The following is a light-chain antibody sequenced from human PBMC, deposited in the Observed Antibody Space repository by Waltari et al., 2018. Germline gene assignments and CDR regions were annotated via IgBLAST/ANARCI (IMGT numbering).Light chain of an antibody. V-gene: IGKV1-5*03. CDR1: ENVNSW. Sequence: DIQMTQSPSTLSASVGDRVTITCRASENVNSWLAWYREKPGKAPKLLIQKASNLESGVPSRFSGSGSGTEFALTISSLQADDFATYYCQQYRINPWTFGQGTKVEI. CDR3: QQYRINPWT. J-gene: IGKJ1*01. CDR2: KAS.